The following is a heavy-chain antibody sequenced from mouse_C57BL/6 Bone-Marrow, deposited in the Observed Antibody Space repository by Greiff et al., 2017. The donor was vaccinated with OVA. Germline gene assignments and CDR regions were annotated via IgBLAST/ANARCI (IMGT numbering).Heavy chain of an antibody. Sequence: VKLQESGAELVRPGASVKLSCKASGYTFTDYYINWVKQRPGQGLEWIARIYPGSGNTYYNEKFKGKATLTAEKSSSTAYMQLSSLTSEDSAVYSGAIYSNNEEKYDMDYWGQGTSVTVSS. D-gene: IGHD2-5*01. V-gene: IGHV1-76*01. CDR3: AIYSNNEEKYDMDY. J-gene: IGHJ4*01. CDR2: IYPGSGNT. CDR1: GYTFTDYY.